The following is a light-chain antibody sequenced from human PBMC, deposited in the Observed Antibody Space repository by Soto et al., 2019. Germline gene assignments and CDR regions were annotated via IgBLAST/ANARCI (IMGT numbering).Light chain of an antibody. CDR3: CSYAGSYTWV. CDR1: SSDVGGYNY. CDR2: DVS. J-gene: IGLJ2*01. V-gene: IGLV2-11*01. Sequence: QSVLTQPRSMSGSPAQSVTISCTGTSSDVGGYNYVSWYQQHPGKAPKLMIYDVSQRPSGVPDRFSGSKSGNTASLTISGLQAEDEADYYCCSYAGSYTWVFGGGTKLTVL.